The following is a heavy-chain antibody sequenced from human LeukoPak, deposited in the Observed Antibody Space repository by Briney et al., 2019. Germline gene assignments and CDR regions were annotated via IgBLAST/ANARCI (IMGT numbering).Heavy chain of an antibody. Sequence: SQTPSLTCTVSGGSISSGGYYWSWIRQHPGKGLEWIGYIYYSGSTYYNPSLKSRVTISVDTSKNQFSLKLSSVTAADTAVYYCAVGAYQLLSYYFDYWGQGTLVTVSS. J-gene: IGHJ4*02. D-gene: IGHD2-2*01. V-gene: IGHV4-31*03. CDR3: AVGAYQLLSYYFDY. CDR1: GGSISSGGYY. CDR2: IYYSGST.